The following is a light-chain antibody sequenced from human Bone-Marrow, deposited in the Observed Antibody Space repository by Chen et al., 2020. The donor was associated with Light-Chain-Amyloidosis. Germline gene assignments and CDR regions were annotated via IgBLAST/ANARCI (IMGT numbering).Light chain of an antibody. CDR3: QVWDRSSDRPV. CDR1: NIGSNS. CDR2: DDS. J-gene: IGLJ3*02. Sequence: SYVMTQPSSVSVAPGQTATLACGGNNIGSNSGHWYQQTPGQAPLLVVYDDSARPSGIPGRMSGSNSGNTSTLTISGVEAGEEADYYCQVWDRSSDRPVFGGGTKLTVL. V-gene: IGLV3-21*02.